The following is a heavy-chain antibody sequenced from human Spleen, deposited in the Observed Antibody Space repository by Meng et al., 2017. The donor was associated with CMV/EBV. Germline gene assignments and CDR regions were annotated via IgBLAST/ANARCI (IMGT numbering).Heavy chain of an antibody. CDR1: GFTFSSYG. CDR2: IRYDGSNK. D-gene: IGHD1-26*01. Sequence: GGSLRLSCAASGFTFSSYGMHWVRQAPGKGLEWVAFIRYDGSNKYYADSVKGRFTISRDNSKNTLYLQMNSLRAEDTAVYYCAKGSRRSGSYGADAFDIWGQGTMVTVSS. V-gene: IGHV3-30*02. CDR3: AKGSRRSGSYGADAFDI. J-gene: IGHJ3*02.